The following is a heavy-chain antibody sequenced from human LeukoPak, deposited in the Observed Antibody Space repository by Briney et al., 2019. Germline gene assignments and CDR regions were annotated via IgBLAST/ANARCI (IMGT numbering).Heavy chain of an antibody. D-gene: IGHD1-1*01. V-gene: IGHV3-48*03. Sequence: PGGSLRLSCAASGSTFSNYEVNWVRQAPGKWLEWVSYISTSGSTIYYADSVKGRFTISRDNAKNSVYLQMNSLRAEDTAVYYCATGTIYYWGQGALVTVSS. CDR3: ATGTIYY. CDR1: GSTFSNYE. CDR2: ISTSGSTI. J-gene: IGHJ4*02.